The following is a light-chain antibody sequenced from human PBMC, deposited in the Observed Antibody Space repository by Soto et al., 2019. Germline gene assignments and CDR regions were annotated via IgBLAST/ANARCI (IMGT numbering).Light chain of an antibody. CDR2: DVS. V-gene: IGLV2-14*01. J-gene: IGLJ2*01. CDR3: GSYTASSTVI. CDR1: SSDVGDYNY. Sequence: QSVLTQPASVSGSPGQSITISCTGASSDVGDYNYVSWYQQHPGKAPKLMIYDVSNRPSGVSYRFSGSKSGNTASLTISGLQAEAEDDYYCGSYTASSTVIFGGGTKLTVL.